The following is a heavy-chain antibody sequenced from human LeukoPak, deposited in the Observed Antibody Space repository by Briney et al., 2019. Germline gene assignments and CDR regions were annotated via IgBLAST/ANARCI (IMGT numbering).Heavy chain of an antibody. Sequence: GGSLRLSCAASGFTSDDYAMHWVRQAPGKGLEWVSGISWNSGSIGYADSVKGRFTISRDNAKNSLYLQMNSLRAEDTAVYYCARDREQLDVYYYYGMDVWGQGTTVTVSS. CDR2: ISWNSGSI. D-gene: IGHD6-13*01. CDR1: GFTSDDYA. CDR3: ARDREQLDVYYYYGMDV. V-gene: IGHV3-9*02. J-gene: IGHJ6*02.